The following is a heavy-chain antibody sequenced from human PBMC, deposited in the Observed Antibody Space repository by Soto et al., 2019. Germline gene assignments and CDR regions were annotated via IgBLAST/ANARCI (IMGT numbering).Heavy chain of an antibody. CDR1: GGSISSGGYS. CDR2: IYHSGST. CDR3: ARVVSSGHTTGAWFDP. V-gene: IGHV4-30-2*01. J-gene: IGHJ5*02. D-gene: IGHD3-22*01. Sequence: QLQLQESGSGLVKPSQTLSLTCAVSGGSISSGGYSWSWIRQPPGKGLEWIGYIYHSGSTYYNPSLKSRVTISVDRSKNQFSLKLSSVTAADTAVYYCARVVSSGHTTGAWFDPWGQGTLVTVSS.